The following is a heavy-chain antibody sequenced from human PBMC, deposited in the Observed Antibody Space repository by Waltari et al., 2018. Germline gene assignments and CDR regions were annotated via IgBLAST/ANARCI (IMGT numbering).Heavy chain of an antibody. V-gene: IGHV4-34*01. Sequence: QVQLQQWGAGLLKPSETLSLTCAVYGGSFSGYYWSWIRQPPGKGLEWIGEINHSGSTNYNPSLKSRVTISVDTSKNQFSLKLSSVTAADTAVYYCARPIGNYGSGSYSFDYWGQGTLVTVSS. CDR2: INHSGST. CDR1: GGSFSGYY. CDR3: ARPIGNYGSGSYSFDY. D-gene: IGHD3-10*01. J-gene: IGHJ4*02.